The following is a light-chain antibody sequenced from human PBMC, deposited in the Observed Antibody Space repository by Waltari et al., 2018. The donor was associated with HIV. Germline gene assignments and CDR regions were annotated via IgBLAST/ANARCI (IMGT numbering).Light chain of an antibody. CDR3: CSYAGGYTLV. CDR2: DVT. CDR1: TSHVGSYDY. V-gene: IGLV2-11*01. Sequence: QSTLTQPRSVSGSPGQSVPTSCTGPTSHVGSYDYVSCYQQHPGKAPKLIIYDVTTRPSGVPDRFSGSKSGNTASLTISGLQAGDESDFYCCSYAGGYTLVFGGGTKLTVL. J-gene: IGLJ2*01.